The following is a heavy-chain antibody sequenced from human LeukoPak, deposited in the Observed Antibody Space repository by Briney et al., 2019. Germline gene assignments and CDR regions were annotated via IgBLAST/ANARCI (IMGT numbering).Heavy chain of an antibody. J-gene: IGHJ4*02. CDR1: GFTFSSYW. V-gene: IGHV3-21*01. CDR2: ISSSSSYI. D-gene: IGHD6-6*01. CDR3: ARGYSSSSADY. Sequence: GGSLRLSCAASGFTFSSYWMSWVRQAPGKGLEWVSSISSSSSYIYYADSVKGRFTISRDDAKNSLYLQMNSLRAEDTAVYYCARGYSSSSADYWGQGTLVTVSS.